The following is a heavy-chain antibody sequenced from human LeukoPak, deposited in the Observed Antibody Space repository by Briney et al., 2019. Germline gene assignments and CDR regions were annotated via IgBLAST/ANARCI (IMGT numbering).Heavy chain of an antibody. V-gene: IGHV1-3*04. Sequence: ASAKVSCKASGYTFTSYAMHWVRQAPGQRLEWMGWINTGNGNTKYSQKFQGRVTITRDTSASTAYMELSSLRSEDTAVCYCARGRGTQRYCSGGSCPNWFDPWGQGTLVTVSS. CDR3: ARGRGTQRYCSGGSCPNWFDP. J-gene: IGHJ5*02. CDR2: INTGNGNT. D-gene: IGHD2-15*01. CDR1: GYTFTSYA.